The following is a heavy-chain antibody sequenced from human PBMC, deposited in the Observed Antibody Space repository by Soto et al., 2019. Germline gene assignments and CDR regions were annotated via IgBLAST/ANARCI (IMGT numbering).Heavy chain of an antibody. CDR1: GGSISSGGYS. CDR3: XRAVSWSGYFLPDAFDI. J-gene: IGHJ3*02. V-gene: IGHV4-30-2*01. CDR2: IYHSGST. Sequence: PAETLSLTCAVSGGSISSGGYSWSWIRQPPGKGLEWIGYIYHSGSTYYNPSIKRRVTISVDSSKKQFPLKLSSVAAADTAVYYCXRAVSWSGYFLPDAFDIWGQGTMVTVSS. D-gene: IGHD3-3*01.